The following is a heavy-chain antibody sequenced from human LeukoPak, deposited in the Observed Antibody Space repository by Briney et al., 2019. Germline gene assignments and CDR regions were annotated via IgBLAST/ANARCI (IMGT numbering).Heavy chain of an antibody. CDR2: IYYSGSA. V-gene: IGHV4-28*01. CDR1: GYSITNNNW. J-gene: IGHJ3*02. D-gene: IGHD3-22*01. Sequence: SDTLSLTCTVSGYSITNNNWWGWIRQPPGKGLEWIGYIYYSGSAYYNASLKSRVTMSVDSSKNQFSLELSSVTAVDTAVYYCARNQVVAANRGAFVIWGQGTMVTVSS. CDR3: ARNQVVAANRGAFVI.